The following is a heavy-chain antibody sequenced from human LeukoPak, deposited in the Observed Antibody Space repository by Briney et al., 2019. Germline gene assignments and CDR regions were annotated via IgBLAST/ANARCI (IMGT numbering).Heavy chain of an antibody. J-gene: IGHJ4*02. CDR3: ARAAAKNYFDY. CDR1: GYTFTGYY. D-gene: IGHD2-2*01. V-gene: IGHV1-2*02. Sequence: GASVKVSCKASGYTFTGYYMHWVRQAPGQGLEWMGWINPNSGGTNYAQKFQGRVTMTRDTSISTAYMELSRLRSNNTAVYYCARAAAKNYFDYWGQGTLVTVSS. CDR2: INPNSGGT.